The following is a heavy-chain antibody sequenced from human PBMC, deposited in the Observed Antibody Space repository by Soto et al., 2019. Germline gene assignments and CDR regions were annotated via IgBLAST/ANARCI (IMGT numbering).Heavy chain of an antibody. D-gene: IGHD2-2*02. CDR2: IWYDGSNK. J-gene: IGHJ3*02. CDR3: ARDLSDKGIVVVPAAIGAFDI. Sequence: GGSLRLSCAASGFTFSSYGMHWVRQAPGKGLEWVAVIWYDGSNKYYADSVKGRFTISRDNSKNTLYLQMNSLRAEDTAVYYCARDLSDKGIVVVPAAIGAFDIWGQGTMVTVSS. V-gene: IGHV3-33*01. CDR1: GFTFSSYG.